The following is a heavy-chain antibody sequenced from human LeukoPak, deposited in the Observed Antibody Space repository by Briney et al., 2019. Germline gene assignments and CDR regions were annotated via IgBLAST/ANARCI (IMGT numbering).Heavy chain of an antibody. D-gene: IGHD1-26*01. CDR1: GFTFSSYW. Sequence: GGSLRLSCAASGFTFSSYWMSWVRQAPGKGLEWVANIKQDGSEKYYVDSVKGRFTISSDNAKNSLYLQMNSLRAEDTAVYYCASDQYSASYRIRWGQGTLVTVSS. CDR2: IKQDGSEK. CDR3: ASDQYSASYRIR. J-gene: IGHJ4*02. V-gene: IGHV3-7*01.